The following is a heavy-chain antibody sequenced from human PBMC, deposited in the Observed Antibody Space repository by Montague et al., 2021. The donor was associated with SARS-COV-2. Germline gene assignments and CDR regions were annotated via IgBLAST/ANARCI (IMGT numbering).Heavy chain of an antibody. D-gene: IGHD1-26*01. CDR1: GASISTGIYY. Sequence: TLSLTCTVSGASISTGIYYWSWIRQPAGKGLERNGRIRTTGHTDYNSSLESRVFMSVDTSTNQFSLSLTSVTAADTAVYFCARFGSGTLEFDLWGQGTLVTVSS. J-gene: IGHJ4*02. V-gene: IGHV4-61*02. CDR3: ARFGSGTLEFDL. CDR2: IRTTGHT.